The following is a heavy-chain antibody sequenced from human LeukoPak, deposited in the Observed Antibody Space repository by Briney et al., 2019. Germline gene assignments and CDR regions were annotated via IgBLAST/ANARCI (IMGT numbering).Heavy chain of an antibody. D-gene: IGHD2-2*01. V-gene: IGHV3-30-3*01. Sequence: PGGSLRLSCAASGFTFSSYAMHWVRQAPGKGLEWVAVISYDGSNKYYADSVKGRFTISRDNSENTLYLQMNSLRAEDTAVYYCARDWGYCSSTSCYSDFDYWGQGTLVTVSS. CDR1: GFTFSSYA. CDR3: ARDWGYCSSTSCYSDFDY. CDR2: ISYDGSNK. J-gene: IGHJ4*02.